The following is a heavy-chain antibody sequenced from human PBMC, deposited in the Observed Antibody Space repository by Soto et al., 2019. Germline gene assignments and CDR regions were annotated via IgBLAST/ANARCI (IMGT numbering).Heavy chain of an antibody. D-gene: IGHD1-1*01. CDR1: GFTFSSYA. CDR2: ISYDGSNK. Sequence: QVQLVESGGGVVQPGRSLRLSCAASGFTFSSYAMHWVRQAPGKGLEWVAVISYDGSNKYYADSVKGRFTISRDNSKNTLYLQMISLRAEDTAVYYCARDPLLEPRGIDYWGQGTLDPVSS. J-gene: IGHJ4*02. CDR3: ARDPLLEPRGIDY. V-gene: IGHV3-30-3*01.